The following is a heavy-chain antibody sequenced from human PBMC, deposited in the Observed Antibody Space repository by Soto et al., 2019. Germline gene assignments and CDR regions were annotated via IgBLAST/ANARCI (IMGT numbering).Heavy chain of an antibody. D-gene: IGHD2-15*01. V-gene: IGHV3-73*01. CDR2: IKTKVESYAT. Sequence: EVQLVESGGGLVQPGGSLKLPCAASGFTLSGFDLHWVRQASGEGLEWIGRIKTKVESYATEYAASVKGRFSISRDDSKNTAYLEMNSLETEDTAIYYCTRRHCSGGGCYSDFDFWGQGSLVTVSS. J-gene: IGHJ4*02. CDR3: TRRHCSGGGCYSDFDF. CDR1: GFTLSGFD.